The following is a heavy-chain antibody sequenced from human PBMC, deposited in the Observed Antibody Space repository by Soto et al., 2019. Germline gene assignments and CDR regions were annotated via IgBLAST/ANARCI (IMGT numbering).Heavy chain of an antibody. CDR3: ARRWVEGRVDY. D-gene: IGHD2-15*01. CDR1: GGSISSSNW. Sequence: QVQLQESGPGLVKPSGTLSLTCAVSGGSISSSNWWSWVRQPPGKGLEWIGEIYHSGNTNYNPSRKSRVPMAVDKSRNQFSLKLSSVTAADTAVYYCARRWVEGRVDYWGQGTLVTVSS. V-gene: IGHV4-4*02. CDR2: IYHSGNT. J-gene: IGHJ4*02.